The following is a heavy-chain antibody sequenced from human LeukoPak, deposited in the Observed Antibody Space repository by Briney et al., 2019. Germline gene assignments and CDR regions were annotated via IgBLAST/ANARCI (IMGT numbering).Heavy chain of an antibody. J-gene: IGHJ6*02. CDR3: ARQLRGGGSYKVRYYGMDV. CDR1: GGSISSSSYY. D-gene: IGHD1-26*01. V-gene: IGHV4-39*01. CDR2: IYYSGST. Sequence: SSETLSLTCTVSGGSISSSSYYWGWIRQPPGKGLEWIESIYYSGSTYYNPSLKSRVTISVDTSKNQFSLKLSSVTAADTAVYYCARQLRGGGSYKVRYYGMDVWGQGTTFTVSS.